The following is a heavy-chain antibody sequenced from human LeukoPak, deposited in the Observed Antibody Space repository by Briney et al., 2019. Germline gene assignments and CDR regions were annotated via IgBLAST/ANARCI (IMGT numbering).Heavy chain of an antibody. CDR1: GFNFGSYS. V-gene: IGHV3-21*01. CDR2: ISSSSSYI. D-gene: IGHD6-13*01. J-gene: IGHJ4*02. Sequence: PGGSLGLSCAASGFNFGSYSMTWVRQAPGKGLEWVSSISSSSSYIYYADSVKGRFTISRDNAKNSLYLQMNSLRAEDTAVYYCARDYSSSWYNFDYWGQGTLVTVSS. CDR3: ARDYSSSWYNFDY.